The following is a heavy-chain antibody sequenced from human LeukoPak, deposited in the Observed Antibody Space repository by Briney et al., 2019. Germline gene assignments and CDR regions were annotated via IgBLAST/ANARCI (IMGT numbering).Heavy chain of an antibody. Sequence: SETLSPTCTVSGGSISSYYWSWIRQPPGKGLEWIGYIYYSGSTNYNPSLKSRVTMSVDTSKNQFSLKLTSVTAADTAVYYCAREGGFYRPLDYSGQGTLVTVSS. CDR2: IYYSGST. V-gene: IGHV4-59*12. CDR1: GGSISSYY. D-gene: IGHD3-3*01. J-gene: IGHJ4*02. CDR3: AREGGFYRPLDY.